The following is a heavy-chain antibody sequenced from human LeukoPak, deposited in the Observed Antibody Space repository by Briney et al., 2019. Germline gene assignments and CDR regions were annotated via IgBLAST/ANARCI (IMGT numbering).Heavy chain of an antibody. CDR3: ASWLKSVHGDYPIFDY. J-gene: IGHJ4*02. Sequence: GGSLRLSCAVSGFTFKLYWMHWVRQAPGKGPVWVSHINDDGSDTTYADSVKGRFTISRDNAKNTLYLQMNSLRAEDSAVYYCASWLKSVHGDYPIFDYWGQGTLVTVSS. CDR2: INDDGSDT. D-gene: IGHD4-17*01. CDR1: GFTFKLYW. V-gene: IGHV3-74*01.